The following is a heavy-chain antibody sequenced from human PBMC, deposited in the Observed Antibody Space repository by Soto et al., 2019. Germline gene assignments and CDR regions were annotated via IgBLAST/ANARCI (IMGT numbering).Heavy chain of an antibody. CDR1: GFIFSNYA. J-gene: IGHJ4*02. V-gene: IGHV3-23*01. CDR2: ISANSGTT. CDR3: VKSRLAGGFDY. D-gene: IGHD6-19*01. Sequence: EVQLLESGGGLVQPGGSLRLSCVASGFIFSNYAMSWFRQAPGQGLEWFSFISANSGTTYKPDSVEGRLTISRDNSKNALYLQTTSLITDDTAAHYCVKSRLAGGFDYWGPGTLVTVPS.